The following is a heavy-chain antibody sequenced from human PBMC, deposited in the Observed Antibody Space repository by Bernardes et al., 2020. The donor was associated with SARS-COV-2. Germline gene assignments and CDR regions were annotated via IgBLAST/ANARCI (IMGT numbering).Heavy chain of an antibody. Sequence: TLSLTCTVSGGSISSYYWSWIRQPPGKGLEWIGYIYYSGSTNYNPSLKSRVTISVDTSKNQFSLKLSSVTAADTAVYYCARHAPTTIFGVVIIANMDVWGQGTTVTVSS. J-gene: IGHJ6*02. CDR3: ARHAPTTIFGVVIIANMDV. V-gene: IGHV4-59*08. D-gene: IGHD3-3*01. CDR1: GGSISSYY. CDR2: IYYSGST.